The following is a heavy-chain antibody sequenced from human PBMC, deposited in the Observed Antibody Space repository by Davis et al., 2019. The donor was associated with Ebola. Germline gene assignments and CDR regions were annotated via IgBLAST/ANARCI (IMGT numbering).Heavy chain of an antibody. V-gene: IGHV4-4*02. J-gene: IGHJ4*02. CDR1: GGSISSSNW. CDR2: IYHSGST. CDR3: ARDCSSTSCYTFDY. D-gene: IGHD2-2*01. Sequence: PSETLSLTCAVSGGSISSSNWWSWVRQPPGKGLEWIGEIYHSGSTNYNPSLKSRVTISVDKSKNQFSLKLSSVTAADTAVYYCARDCSSTSCYTFDYWGQGTLVTVSS.